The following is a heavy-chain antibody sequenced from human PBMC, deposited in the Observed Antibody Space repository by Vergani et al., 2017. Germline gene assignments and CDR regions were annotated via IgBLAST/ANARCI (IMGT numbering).Heavy chain of an antibody. V-gene: IGHV1-69*01. CDR2: IIPIFGAA. D-gene: IGHD3-9*01. J-gene: IGHJ4*02. CDR1: GGTFSSYA. Sequence: QVQLVQSGAEVKKPGSSVKVSCKASGGTFSSYAISWVRQAPGQGLEWMGGIIPIFGAANYAQKFQGRVTITADESTSTAYMELSSLRSEDTAVYYCARNDHFDWFPVSTTPGGYWGQGTLVTVSS. CDR3: ARNDHFDWFPVSTTPGGY.